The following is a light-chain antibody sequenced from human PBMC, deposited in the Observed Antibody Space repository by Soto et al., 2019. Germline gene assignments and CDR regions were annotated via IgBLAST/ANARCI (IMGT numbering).Light chain of an antibody. V-gene: IGKV2-28*01. Sequence: EIAVTQSPLSLPVTPGEPASISCKSSQSLLHSNVNTYLDWYLLKPGQSPQLLIYLGSNRASGVPDRFSGSGSGTDFTLNISRVEAEDVGVYYCKQALHARTFGQGTKVEIK. CDR3: KQALHART. CDR1: QSLLHSNVNTY. J-gene: IGKJ1*01. CDR2: LGS.